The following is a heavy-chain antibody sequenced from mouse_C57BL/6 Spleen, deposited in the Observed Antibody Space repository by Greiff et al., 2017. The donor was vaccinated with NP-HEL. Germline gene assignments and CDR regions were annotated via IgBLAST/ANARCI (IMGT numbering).Heavy chain of an antibody. D-gene: IGHD1-1*01. CDR1: GYAFSSYW. Sequence: VQLQQSGAELVKPGASVKISCKASGYAFSSYWMNWVKQRPGKGLEWIGQIYPGDGDTNYNGKFKGKATLTADKSSSTAYMQLSSLTSEDSAVYFCARRYLRDAMDYWGQGTSVTVSS. CDR3: ARRYLRDAMDY. V-gene: IGHV1-80*01. CDR2: IYPGDGDT. J-gene: IGHJ4*01.